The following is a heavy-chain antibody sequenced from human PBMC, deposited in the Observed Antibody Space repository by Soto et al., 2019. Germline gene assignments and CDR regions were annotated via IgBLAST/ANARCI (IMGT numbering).Heavy chain of an antibody. D-gene: IGHD3-3*01. CDR3: ARVAHYDFWSGYPPQARGYSYYYGMDV. CDR1: GGSISSGGYS. Sequence: NPSETLSLTCAVSGGSISSGGYSWSWIRQPPGKGLEWIGYIYHSGSTYYNPSLKSRVTRSVDRSKNKFSLKLSSVTAADTAVYYCARVAHYDFWSGYPPQARGYSYYYGMDVWGQGTTVTVSS. J-gene: IGHJ6*02. V-gene: IGHV4-30-2*01. CDR2: IYHSGST.